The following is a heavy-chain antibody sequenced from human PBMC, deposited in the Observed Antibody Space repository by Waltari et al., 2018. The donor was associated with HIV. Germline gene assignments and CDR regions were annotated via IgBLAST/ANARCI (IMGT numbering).Heavy chain of an antibody. J-gene: IGHJ4*02. Sequence: QVQLVESGGGVVQPGRSLRLPCAASGFTFRPYFMHWVRQPPGKGLEWVADISSDGSDKYHADSVKGRFTISRDNSKNTLYLQMDSLRAEDTAVYFCAREFYYDSSGYNSGFDYWGQGTLVTVSS. V-gene: IGHV3-30*01. D-gene: IGHD3-22*01. CDR3: AREFYYDSSGYNSGFDY. CDR1: GFTFRPYF. CDR2: ISSDGSDK.